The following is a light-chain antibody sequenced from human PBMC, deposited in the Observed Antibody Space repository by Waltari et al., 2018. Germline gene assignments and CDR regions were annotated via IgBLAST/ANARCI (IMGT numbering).Light chain of an antibody. J-gene: IGKJ1*01. CDR1: QGINTD. CDR2: GAS. Sequence: AIQITQSPSSLSASVGDRVTISCRASQGINTDLGWYQQKPGRAPKLLISGASTLQSGVPSRFSGSGSGTVFTLTISSLQPDDFTTYYCLQDHTYPLTFGQGTKVDI. CDR3: LQDHTYPLT. V-gene: IGKV1-6*01.